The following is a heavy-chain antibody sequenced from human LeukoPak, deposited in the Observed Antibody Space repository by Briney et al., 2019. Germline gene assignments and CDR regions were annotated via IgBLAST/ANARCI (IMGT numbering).Heavy chain of an antibody. V-gene: IGHV3-21*01. CDR1: GFTFSSYS. D-gene: IGHD5-12*01. CDR3: ARSRVATTHYYYYGTDV. Sequence: GGSLRLSCAASGFTFSSYSMNWVRQAPGKGLEWVSSISSSSSYIYYADSVKGRFTISRDNAKNSLYLQMNSLRAEDTAVYYCARSRVATTHYYYYGTDVWGQGTTVTVSS. J-gene: IGHJ6*02. CDR2: ISSSSSYI.